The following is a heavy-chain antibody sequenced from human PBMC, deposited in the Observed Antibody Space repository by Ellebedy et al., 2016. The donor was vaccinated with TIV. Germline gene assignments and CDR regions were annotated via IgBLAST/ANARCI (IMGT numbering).Heavy chain of an antibody. V-gene: IGHV1-8*01. D-gene: IGHD3-16*02. Sequence: AASVKVSCKASGYTFTSYDINWVRQANGQGLEWMGWMNPNSGNTEYAQKFQGRVTMTRNTSITTAFMELSSLRSEDTAVYYCARGPFMITFGGVIMDVWGQGTTVTVSS. CDR1: GYTFTSYD. CDR3: ARGPFMITFGGVIMDV. J-gene: IGHJ6*02. CDR2: MNPNSGNT.